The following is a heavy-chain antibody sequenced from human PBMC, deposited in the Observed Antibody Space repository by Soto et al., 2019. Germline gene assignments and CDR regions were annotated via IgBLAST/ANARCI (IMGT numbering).Heavy chain of an antibody. CDR3: TRGPTDYYDNSGNYFLDY. D-gene: IGHD3-22*01. Sequence: QVQLVQSGAEVKKPGASVKVSCKASGYTFTTYGMSWVRQAPGQGLDWMGWISTYNGNTKYAESRQCRDTMTTDTTSSTDYMEPRSLRSDDTAVYYCTRGPTDYYDNSGNYFLDYWGHGPLVTVSS. CDR1: GYTFTTYG. CDR2: ISTYNGNT. V-gene: IGHV1-18*01. J-gene: IGHJ4*01.